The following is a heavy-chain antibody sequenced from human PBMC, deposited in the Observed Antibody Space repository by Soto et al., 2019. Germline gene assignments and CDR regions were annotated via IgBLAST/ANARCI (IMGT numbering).Heavy chain of an antibody. CDR2: INSSGNTI. V-gene: IGHV3-11*01. CDR3: ASAYCSSTGCYVLDP. CDR1: GFTFSDYY. J-gene: IGHJ5*02. Sequence: GGSLRLSCAASGFTFSDYYMIWIRQAPGKGLEWVSYINSSGNTIYYADSVKGRFTISRDNAKNSLYLQMNSLRAEDTAVYYCASAYCSSTGCYVLDPWGQGTLVTVSS. D-gene: IGHD2-2*01.